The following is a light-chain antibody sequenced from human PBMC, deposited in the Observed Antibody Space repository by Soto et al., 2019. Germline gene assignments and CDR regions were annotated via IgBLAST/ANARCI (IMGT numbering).Light chain of an antibody. CDR3: QQYGSSPYT. Sequence: EIVLTQSPGTLSLSPGERATLSCRASQSVSSNYLAWYQQIPGQAPRLLIYGASSRATGIPDRFSGSGSGTDFTLTISRLEPEDFATYYCQQYGSSPYTFGQGTK. J-gene: IGKJ2*01. CDR1: QSVSSNY. CDR2: GAS. V-gene: IGKV3-20*01.